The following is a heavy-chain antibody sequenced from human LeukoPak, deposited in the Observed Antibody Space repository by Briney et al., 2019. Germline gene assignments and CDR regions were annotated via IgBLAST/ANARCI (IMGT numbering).Heavy chain of an antibody. Sequence: GSLRFSCTVSGGSINSYYWSWIRQPPGKGLEWMGHMHYSGGNNYNPSLKSRVTISVDTSKNQFSLKLSSVTAADTAVYYCTRRCKDAYTLYCFDYWGQGTLVTVSS. J-gene: IGHJ4*02. D-gene: IGHD5-24*01. CDR2: MHYSGGN. V-gene: IGHV4-59*01. CDR1: GGSINSYY. CDR3: TRRCKDAYTLYCFDY.